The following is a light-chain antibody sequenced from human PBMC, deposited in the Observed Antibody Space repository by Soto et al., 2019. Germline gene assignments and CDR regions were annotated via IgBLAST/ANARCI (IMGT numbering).Light chain of an antibody. CDR3: QQRGDWPPIT. V-gene: IGKV3-11*01. CDR2: NAS. CDR1: QSVSTF. Sequence: EIVLTQSPATLSLSPVEIAILSCRASQSVSTFLAWFQQKPGQPPRLLIYNASNRTTGIPARFSGSGSGTDFTLTIRSLEPEDFAVYYCQQRGDWPPITFGQGTRREIK. J-gene: IGKJ5*01.